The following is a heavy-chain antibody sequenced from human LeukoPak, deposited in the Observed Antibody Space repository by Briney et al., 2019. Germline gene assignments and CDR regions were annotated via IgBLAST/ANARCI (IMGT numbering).Heavy chain of an antibody. D-gene: IGHD3-22*01. CDR1: GFTFSSYG. CDR2: INTNGGST. Sequence: GGTLRLSCAASGFTFSSYGMSWVRQAPGKGLQWVSAINTNGGSTYYADSVKGRFTISRDNSKNTLYLHMNSLRVEDTAIYYCAKGPFFYYDASAYNYFDSWGQGTLVTVSS. V-gene: IGHV3-23*01. CDR3: AKGPFFYYDASAYNYFDS. J-gene: IGHJ4*02.